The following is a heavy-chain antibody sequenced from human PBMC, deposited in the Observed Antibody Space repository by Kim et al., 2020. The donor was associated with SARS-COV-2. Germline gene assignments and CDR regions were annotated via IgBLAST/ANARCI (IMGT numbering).Heavy chain of an antibody. CDR3: ATDRRPQGYSGYDYAFDI. D-gene: IGHD5-12*01. V-gene: IGHV1-24*01. CDR1: GYTLTELS. Sequence: ASVKVSCKVSGYTLTELSMHWVRQAPGKGLEWMGGFDPEDGETIYAQKFQGRVTMTEDTSTDTAYMELSSLRSEDTAVYYCATDRRPQGYSGYDYAFDIWGQGTMVTVSS. J-gene: IGHJ3*02. CDR2: FDPEDGET.